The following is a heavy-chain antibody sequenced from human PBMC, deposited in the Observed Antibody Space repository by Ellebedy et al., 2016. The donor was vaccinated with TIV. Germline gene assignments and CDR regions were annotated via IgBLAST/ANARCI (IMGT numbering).Heavy chain of an antibody. CDR1: GGSISSYY. CDR3: ARHSPLLTTVVTPGAFDI. J-gene: IGHJ3*02. D-gene: IGHD4-23*01. V-gene: IGHV4-59*08. CDR2: IYYSGST. Sequence: MPSETLSLTCTVSGGSISSYYWSWIRQPPGKGLEWIGYIYYSGSTNYNPSLKSRVTISVDTSKNQFSLKLSSVTAADTAVYYCARHSPLLTTVVTPGAFDIWGQGTMVTVSS.